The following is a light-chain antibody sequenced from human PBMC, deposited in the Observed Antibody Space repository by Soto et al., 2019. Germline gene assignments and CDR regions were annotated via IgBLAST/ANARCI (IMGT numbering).Light chain of an antibody. J-gene: IGKJ5*01. CDR3: QQRSHWPPIT. Sequence: EIVLTQSPATLSLSPGERATLSCRASQSVKTFLLWYQHRPGQAPRVLIYDASHRATGIPARFRGSGSGTDCTLTISSLAPADAGIYYCQQRSHWPPITFGQGTRLEV. CDR1: QSVKTF. V-gene: IGKV3-11*01. CDR2: DAS.